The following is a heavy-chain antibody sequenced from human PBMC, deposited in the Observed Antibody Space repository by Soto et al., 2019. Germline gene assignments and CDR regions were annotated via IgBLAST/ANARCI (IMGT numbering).Heavy chain of an antibody. V-gene: IGHV3-23*01. J-gene: IGHJ6*02. D-gene: IGHD6-13*01. CDR1: GFTLSSYA. Sequence: GASLRPSWAASGFTLSSYAMSWVRQAPGKGLEWVSAISGSGGSTYYADSVKGRFTISRDNSKNTLYLQMNSLRAEDTAVYYCARDNTIAAPNYYYPGMDVWGQGTTVTVSS. CDR2: ISGSGGST. CDR3: ARDNTIAAPNYYYPGMDV.